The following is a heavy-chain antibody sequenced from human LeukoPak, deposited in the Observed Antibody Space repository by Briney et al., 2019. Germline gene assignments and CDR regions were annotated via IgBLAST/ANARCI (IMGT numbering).Heavy chain of an antibody. J-gene: IGHJ4*02. V-gene: IGHV3-74*01. Sequence: PGGSLRLSCASSGFTFSFYWMHWVRHAPGKGLVWVSRINNDGRSTSYAGSVKGRFTISRDNSKDTLDLQMNSLRVEDTAVYYCAKDARVGTGTPRYYFDYWGQRTLVTVSS. D-gene: IGHD1-1*01. CDR2: INNDGRST. CDR1: GFTFSFYW. CDR3: AKDARVGTGTPRYYFDY.